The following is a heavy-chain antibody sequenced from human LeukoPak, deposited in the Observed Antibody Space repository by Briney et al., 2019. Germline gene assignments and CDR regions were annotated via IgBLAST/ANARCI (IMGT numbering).Heavy chain of an antibody. CDR1: GGSFSGYY. V-gene: IGHV4-34*01. CDR3: ARGHSSGWCGY. CDR2: INHSGST. J-gene: IGHJ4*02. D-gene: IGHD6-19*01. Sequence: SETLSLTCAVYGGSFSGYYWSWIRQPPGKGLEWIGEINHSGSTNYNPSLKSRVTISVDTSKNQFSLKLSSVTAADTAVYYCARGHSSGWCGYWGQGTLVTVSS.